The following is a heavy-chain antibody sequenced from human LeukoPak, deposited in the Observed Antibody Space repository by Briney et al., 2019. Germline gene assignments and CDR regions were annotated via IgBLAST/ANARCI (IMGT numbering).Heavy chain of an antibody. CDR2: INPNSGGT. CDR1: VYTLTDYY. CDR3: ARVGKLLWFGELSNDWFDP. J-gene: IGHJ5*02. V-gene: IGHV1-2*02. D-gene: IGHD3-10*01. Sequence: ASEKVSCKASVYTLTDYYMHWVRQAPGQELEWVGWINPNSGGTNYAQKLQGRVTMTRDTSISTAYMELSRLRSDDTAVYYCARVGKLLWFGELSNDWFDPWGQGTLVTVSS.